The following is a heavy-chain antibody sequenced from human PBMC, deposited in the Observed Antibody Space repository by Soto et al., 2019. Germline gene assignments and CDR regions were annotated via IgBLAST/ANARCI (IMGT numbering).Heavy chain of an antibody. J-gene: IGHJ4*02. CDR2: INPSGGST. Sequence: SVKVSCKASGYTFTSYYMHWVRQAPGQGLEWMGIINPSGGSTSYAQKFQGRVTMTRDTSTSTVYMELSSLRSEDTAVYYCARCRMYYYDSSGYWDLFDYWGQGTLVTVSS. CDR1: GYTFTSYY. CDR3: ARCRMYYYDSSGYWDLFDY. V-gene: IGHV1-46*01. D-gene: IGHD3-22*01.